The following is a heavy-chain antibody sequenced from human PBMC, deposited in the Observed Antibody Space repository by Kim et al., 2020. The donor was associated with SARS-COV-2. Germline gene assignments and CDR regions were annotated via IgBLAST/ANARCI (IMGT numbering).Heavy chain of an antibody. CDR3: TTAVWFGEFAFDY. D-gene: IGHD3-10*01. Sequence: YAAPVKVRFTNSRNDSKNTLYLQMNSLKTENTAVYYGTTAVWFGEFAFDYWGQGTLVTVSS. V-gene: IGHV3-15*01. J-gene: IGHJ4*02.